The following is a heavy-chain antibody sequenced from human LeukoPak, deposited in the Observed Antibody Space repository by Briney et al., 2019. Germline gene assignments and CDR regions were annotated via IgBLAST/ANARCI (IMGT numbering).Heavy chain of an antibody. CDR3: ARRDRIDSSGYYRGAFDI. CDR1: GGSISSRNYY. CDR2: IYYRGTT. Sequence: PSETLSLTCSVSGGSISSRNYYWGWIRQPPGKGLQWIGSIYYRGTTYYNSSLKSRVSMSVDTSKNQFSMRLSSVTAADTAVYYCARRDRIDSSGYYRGAFDIWGQGTMVTVSS. D-gene: IGHD3-22*01. V-gene: IGHV4-39*01. J-gene: IGHJ3*02.